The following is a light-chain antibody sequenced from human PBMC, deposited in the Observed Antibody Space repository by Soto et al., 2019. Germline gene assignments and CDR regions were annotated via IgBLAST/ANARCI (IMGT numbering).Light chain of an antibody. CDR2: AAS. J-gene: IGKJ4*01. V-gene: IGKV1-12*01. Sequence: DIQMTQSPSSVSASVGDRVTITCRASQDISSWLAWYQQKPGKAPKLLLYAASSLQSGVPSRFSGSASGTDFTLTINTLQPEDFATYYCQQTSSFPRTFGGGTKVEIK. CDR1: QDISSW. CDR3: QQTSSFPRT.